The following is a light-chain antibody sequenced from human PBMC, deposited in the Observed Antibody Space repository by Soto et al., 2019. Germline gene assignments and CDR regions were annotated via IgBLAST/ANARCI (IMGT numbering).Light chain of an antibody. CDR2: DAS. J-gene: IGKJ5*01. CDR1: QSVSSY. Sequence: EIVMTQSPATLSVSPGERATLSCRASQSVSSYLAWYQQKPGQAPRLLIYDASNRATAIPARFSGSGSGTDFTLTISSLEPEDSAVYYCQQRSAGVTFGQGTRLEIK. V-gene: IGKV3-11*01. CDR3: QQRSAGVT.